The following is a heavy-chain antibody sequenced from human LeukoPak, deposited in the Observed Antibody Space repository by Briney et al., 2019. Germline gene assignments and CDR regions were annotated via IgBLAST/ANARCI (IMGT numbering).Heavy chain of an antibody. CDR1: GFSFSSHA. CDR2: ISSDGRDI. Sequence: GGSLRLSCAASGFSFSSHAMNWVRLAPGKGLEWVSFISSDGRDIFYSDSVRGRFTIPRDNAKNSLSLQMTSLRAEDTAVYYCARQNYGAAPLRYWGQGTLVTVSS. J-gene: IGHJ4*02. D-gene: IGHD4/OR15-4a*01. CDR3: ARQNYGAAPLRY. V-gene: IGHV3-21*01.